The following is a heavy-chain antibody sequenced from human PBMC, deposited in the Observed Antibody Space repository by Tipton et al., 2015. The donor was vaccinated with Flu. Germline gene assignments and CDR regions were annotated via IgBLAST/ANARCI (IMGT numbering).Heavy chain of an antibody. Sequence: LRLSCAVYGGSFSGHYWTWIRQPPGKGLEWIGEINQSGTTNYNPSLKSRGTISVDTSKNQFSLKLSSVTAADTAVYYCARGSGYANTYFDSWGQGTLVTVSS. CDR3: ARGSGYANTYFDS. J-gene: IGHJ4*02. D-gene: IGHD5-12*01. CDR2: INQSGTT. CDR1: GGSFSGHY. V-gene: IGHV4-34*01.